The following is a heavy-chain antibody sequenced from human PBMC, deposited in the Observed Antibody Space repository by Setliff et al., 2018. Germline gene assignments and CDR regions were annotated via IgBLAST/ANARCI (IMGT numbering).Heavy chain of an antibody. V-gene: IGHV4-4*07. CDR2: VYSDGST. CDR1: GGIIYDHW. CDR3: ARERQGGFLEWAPFDS. J-gene: IGHJ4*02. D-gene: IGHD3-3*01. Sequence: PSETLSLTCSVSGGIIYDHWWTWIRQPPGAGLEWIGRVYSDGSTDYNSSFTSRVIISVDKANNQFFLKLTSLTAADTALYFCARERQGGFLEWAPFDSWGQGVLGTVS.